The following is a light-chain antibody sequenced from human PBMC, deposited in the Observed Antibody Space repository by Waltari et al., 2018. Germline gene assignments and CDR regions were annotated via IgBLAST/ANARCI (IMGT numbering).Light chain of an antibody. Sequence: DIQMTQSPSTVPASVGDRLPLTCRASQNINKWLSWYQQNPGKAPKLLIHTASTLESGAPSKFSGSGLGTEFTLTISSLQPDDFSTYYCLQYDLHPWTFGQGTQLQIK. V-gene: IGKV1-5*03. CDR3: LQYDLHPWT. CDR2: TAS. CDR1: QNINKW. J-gene: IGKJ1*01.